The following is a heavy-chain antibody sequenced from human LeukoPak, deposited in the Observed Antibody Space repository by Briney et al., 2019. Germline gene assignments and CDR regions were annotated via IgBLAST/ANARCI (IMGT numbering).Heavy chain of an antibody. CDR2: IYHSGST. J-gene: IGHJ4*02. V-gene: IGHV4-4*02. CDR3: ASTVKAAAGTRYFDY. CDR1: GGSISSSNW. Sequence: SETLSLTCAVSGGSISSSNWWSWVRQPPGKGLEWIGEIYHSGSTNYNPSLKSRVTISVDKSKNQFSLKLSSVTAADTAVYYCASTVKAAAGTRYFDYWGQGTLVTVSS. D-gene: IGHD6-13*01.